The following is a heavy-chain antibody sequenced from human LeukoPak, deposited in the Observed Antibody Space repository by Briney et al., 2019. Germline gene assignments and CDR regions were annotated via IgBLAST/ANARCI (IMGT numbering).Heavy chain of an antibody. Sequence: GGSLRLSCAASGFTFSSYSMNWVRQAPGKGLEWVSSISSSSSYIYYADSVKGRFTISRDNAKNSLYLQMNSLRAEDTAVYYCARDRGYCSSTSCPEFDYWGQGTLVIVSS. CDR3: ARDRGYCSSTSCPEFDY. D-gene: IGHD2-2*01. CDR1: GFTFSSYS. J-gene: IGHJ4*02. CDR2: ISSSSSYI. V-gene: IGHV3-21*01.